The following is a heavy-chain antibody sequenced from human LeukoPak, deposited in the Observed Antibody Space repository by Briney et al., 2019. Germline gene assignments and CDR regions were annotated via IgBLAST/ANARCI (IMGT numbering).Heavy chain of an antibody. CDR2: ISGSGGST. J-gene: IGHJ6*03. CDR3: AKDYRAERRRYYYYMDV. CDR1: GFTFSSYA. D-gene: IGHD2/OR15-2a*01. Sequence: GGSLRLSCAASGFTFSSYAMSWVRQAPGKGLEWVSAISGSGGSTYYADSVKGRFTISRDNSKNTLYLQMSSLRAEDTAVYYCAKDYRAERRRYYYYMDVWGKGTTVTVSS. V-gene: IGHV3-23*01.